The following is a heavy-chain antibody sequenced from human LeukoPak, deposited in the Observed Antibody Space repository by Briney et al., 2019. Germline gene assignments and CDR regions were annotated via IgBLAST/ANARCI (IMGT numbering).Heavy chain of an antibody. CDR3: AKDGQWELDY. Sequence: PGGSLRLSCATSGFTSSSYAMSWVRQAPGKGLEWVSGISGSGGRTYYADSVKGRFTISRDNSKNTLYLQMNSLRAEDTAVYYCAKDGQWELDYWGQGTLVTVSS. J-gene: IGHJ4*02. CDR1: GFTSSSYA. D-gene: IGHD1-26*01. CDR2: ISGSGGRT. V-gene: IGHV3-23*01.